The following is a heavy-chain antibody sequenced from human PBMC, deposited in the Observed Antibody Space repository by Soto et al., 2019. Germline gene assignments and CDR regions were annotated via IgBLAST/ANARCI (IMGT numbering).Heavy chain of an antibody. Sequence: EVQLLESGGGLVQPGGSLRLSCAASGFTFSSYAMSWVRQAPGKGLEWVSTISGGGDGAYYADSVKGHFTISRDNSKNTLYLQMNSLRAEDTAIYYCAKKGLGSLKTYCSGSGCHYAFDIWGQGTVVTVSS. CDR2: ISGGGDGA. D-gene: IGHD2-15*01. J-gene: IGHJ3*02. CDR1: GFTFSSYA. CDR3: AKKGLGSLKTYCSGSGCHYAFDI. V-gene: IGHV3-23*01.